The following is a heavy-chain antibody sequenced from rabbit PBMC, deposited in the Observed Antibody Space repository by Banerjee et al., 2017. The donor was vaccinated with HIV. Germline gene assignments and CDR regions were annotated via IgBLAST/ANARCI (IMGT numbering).Heavy chain of an antibody. J-gene: IGHJ4*01. CDR3: ARGTYGVAAYAPNL. V-gene: IGHV1S45*01. CDR2: TSTTDGST. CDR1: GFTLSSYW. D-gene: IGHD6-1*01. Sequence: QEQLEESGGDLVKPEGSLTLTCTASGFTLSSYWICWVRQAPGKGLEWIGCTSTTDGSTYYATWAKGRFTISKTSSTTVTLQMTSLTAADTATYFCARGTYGVAAYAPNLWGQGTLVTVS.